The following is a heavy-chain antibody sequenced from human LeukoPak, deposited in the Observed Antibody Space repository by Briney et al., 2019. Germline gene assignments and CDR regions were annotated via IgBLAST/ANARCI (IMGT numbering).Heavy chain of an antibody. CDR2: INPSGGST. V-gene: IGHV1-46*01. J-gene: IGHJ4*02. Sequence: ASVKVSCKASGYTFTGYYIFWVRQAPGQGLEWMGIINPSGGSTSYAQKFQGRVTMTRDTSTSTVYMELSSLRSEDTAVYYCARAYIEMATIPFDYWGQGTLVTVSS. D-gene: IGHD5-12*01. CDR3: ARAYIEMATIPFDY. CDR1: GYTFTGYY.